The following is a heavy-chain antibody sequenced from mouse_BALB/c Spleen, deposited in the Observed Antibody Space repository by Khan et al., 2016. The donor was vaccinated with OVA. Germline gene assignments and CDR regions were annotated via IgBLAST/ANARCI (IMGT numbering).Heavy chain of an antibody. CDR3: ARGYDFLAY. CDR1: GYSFTLYY. Sequence: VQLQQSGPDLVKPGASVKISCKASGYSFTLYYMTWVQQSHGKSLEWIGRVNPNTGGSDYNQEFKGKAILTVDKSSNTAYMELHSLTSEDSAVYYCARGYDFLAYWGQGTLVTVSA. D-gene: IGHD2-14*01. J-gene: IGHJ3*01. V-gene: IGHV1-26*01. CDR2: VNPNTGGS.